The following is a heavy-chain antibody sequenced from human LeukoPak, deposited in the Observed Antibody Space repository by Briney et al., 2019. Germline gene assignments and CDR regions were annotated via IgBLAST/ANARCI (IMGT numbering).Heavy chain of an antibody. J-gene: IGHJ4*02. D-gene: IGHD1-26*01. Sequence: RPGGSLRLSCAASGFAFGTYWMTWVRQAPGKGLEWVANIKIDGTEKRYADSVKGRFTISRDNAKNSLHLQMSSLRAEDTAVYYCARRVVGGTDYFDYWGQGTLVTVSS. CDR1: GFAFGTYW. V-gene: IGHV3-7*01. CDR3: ARRVVGGTDYFDY. CDR2: IKIDGTEK.